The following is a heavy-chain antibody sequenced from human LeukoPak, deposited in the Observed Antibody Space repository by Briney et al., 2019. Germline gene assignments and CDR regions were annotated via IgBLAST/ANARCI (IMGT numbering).Heavy chain of an antibody. V-gene: IGHV6-1*01. CDR1: GDSVSSNSAA. J-gene: IGHJ6*02. CDR3: ARAGEDMGYYYYGMDV. Sequence: SQTLSLTCAISGDSVSSNSAAWNWIRQSPSRGLEWLGRTYYRSKWYNDYAVSVKSRITINPVTSKNQFSLQLNSVTPEDTAVYYCARAGEDMGYYYYGMDVWGQGTTVTVSS. CDR2: TYYRSKWYN. D-gene: IGHD1-1*01.